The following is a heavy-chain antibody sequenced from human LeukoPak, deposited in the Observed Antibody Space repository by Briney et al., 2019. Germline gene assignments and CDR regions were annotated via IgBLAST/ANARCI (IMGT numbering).Heavy chain of an antibody. CDR2: LYSGDSI. CDR1: GFTVSSNY. J-gene: IGHJ4*02. V-gene: IGHV3-66*01. Sequence: GGSLRLSCAASGFTVSSNYMSWVRQAPGKGLEWASVLYSGDSIYYADPVQGRFTISRDNSKNTVYLQMNSLRGEDTAVYYCARGAYYFDYWGQGALVTVSS. CDR3: ARGAYYFDY.